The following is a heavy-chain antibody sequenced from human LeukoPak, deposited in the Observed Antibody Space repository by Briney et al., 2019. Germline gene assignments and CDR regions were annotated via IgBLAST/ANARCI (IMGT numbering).Heavy chain of an antibody. J-gene: IGHJ3*02. Sequence: GGALRLSCSASGFTFSNYAMHWVRQAPGKGLEYVSAISSNGGSTYYADSVKGRFTISRDNSKNTLYLQMSSLRAEDTAVYYCVKALGYCSGGSCLAFDIWGQGTMVTVSS. CDR2: ISSNGGST. CDR3: VKALGYCSGGSCLAFDI. V-gene: IGHV3-64D*06. CDR1: GFTFSNYA. D-gene: IGHD2-15*01.